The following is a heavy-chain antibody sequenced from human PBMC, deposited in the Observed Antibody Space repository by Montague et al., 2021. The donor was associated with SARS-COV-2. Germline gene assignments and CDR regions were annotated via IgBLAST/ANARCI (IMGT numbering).Heavy chain of an antibody. J-gene: IGHJ6*02. CDR2: IYYSGST. CDR1: GGSISSSSYY. V-gene: IGHV4-39*01. D-gene: IGHD5/OR15-5a*01. CDR3: ARLYDRSSYYYGMDV. Sequence: SETLSLTCTVSGGSISSSSYYWGWIRQPPGKGLEWIGSIYYSGSTYYNPSLKGRVTISVDTSKNQFSLKLSSVTAADTAVYYCARLYDRSSYYYGMDVWGQGTTVTVSS.